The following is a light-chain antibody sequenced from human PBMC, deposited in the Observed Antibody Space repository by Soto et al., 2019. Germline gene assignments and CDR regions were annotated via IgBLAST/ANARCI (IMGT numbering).Light chain of an antibody. Sequence: IVLTQSPATLSWSRGESATLYRRTGRSISSYLAWYQQKPGQAPRRRICGASTRATGSPARFSGSGSGTEFTLTISSLQAEAFAVYYCQQYSSWPSITLGPGTRL. CDR1: RSISSY. CDR3: QQYSSWPSIT. J-gene: IGKJ5*01. V-gene: IGKV3-15*01. CDR2: GAS.